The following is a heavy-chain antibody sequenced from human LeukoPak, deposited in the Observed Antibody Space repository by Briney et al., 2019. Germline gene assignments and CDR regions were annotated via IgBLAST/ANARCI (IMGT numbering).Heavy chain of an antibody. CDR1: GYTFTSYG. D-gene: IGHD3-3*01. J-gene: IGHJ3*02. Sequence: ASVKVSCRASGYTFTSYGISWVRQAPGQGLEWMGWISAYNGNTNYAQKLQGRVTMTTDTSTSTAYMELSSLRSEDTAVYYCARETFHYDFWSGYYTGAFDIWGQGTMVTVSS. CDR2: ISAYNGNT. V-gene: IGHV1-18*01. CDR3: ARETFHYDFWSGYYTGAFDI.